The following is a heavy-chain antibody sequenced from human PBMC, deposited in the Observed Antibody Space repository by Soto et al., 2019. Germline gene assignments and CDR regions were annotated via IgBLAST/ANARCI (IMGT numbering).Heavy chain of an antibody. CDR1: GYMFDNYY. J-gene: IGHJ4*02. CDR3: AGDGVPRVGRRGVFDN. Sequence: ASVKVSCKAAGYMFDNYYIHWGRQTPGQGLQWMGGINPSRGLTTYAQKFQGSVSMTRDTSTTTVFMELRSLSSEDTAIYYCAGDGVPRVGRRGVFDNWRQGTLVTVSS. D-gene: IGHD2-15*01. V-gene: IGHV1-46*02. CDR2: INPSRGLT.